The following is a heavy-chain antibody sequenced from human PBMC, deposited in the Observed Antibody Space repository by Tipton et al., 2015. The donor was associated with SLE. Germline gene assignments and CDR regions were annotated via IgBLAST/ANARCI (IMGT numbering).Heavy chain of an antibody. J-gene: IGHJ4*02. Sequence: GSLRLSCAASGFTFSSYWMHWVRQDPEKGLVWVSRINGDGSTTTYADSVKGRFTISRDNVKNTLYLQMNSLRVDDTAVYYCASSRLVWVGERTDYWGLGTPVTVSS. CDR3: ASSRLVWVGERTDY. D-gene: IGHD3-10*01. CDR1: GFTFSSYW. V-gene: IGHV3-74*03. CDR2: INGDGSTT.